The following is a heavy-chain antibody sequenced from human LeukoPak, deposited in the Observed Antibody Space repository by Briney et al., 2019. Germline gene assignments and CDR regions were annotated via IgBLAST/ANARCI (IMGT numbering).Heavy chain of an antibody. D-gene: IGHD1-26*01. CDR1: GYTLTELS. Sequence: ASVKVSCKVSGYTLTELSMHWVRQAPGKGLEWMGGFDPEDGETIYAQKFQGRVTMTEDTSIDTAYMELSSLRSEDTAVYYCATSYELLRPWFDPWGQGTLVTVSS. J-gene: IGHJ5*02. CDR2: FDPEDGET. CDR3: ATSYELLRPWFDP. V-gene: IGHV1-24*01.